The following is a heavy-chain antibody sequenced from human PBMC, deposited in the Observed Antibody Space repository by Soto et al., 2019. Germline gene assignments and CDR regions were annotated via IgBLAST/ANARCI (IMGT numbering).Heavy chain of an antibody. J-gene: IGHJ3*02. Sequence: RGSMTLASAACRATSGIYWMSCVRQAQEKGLEWVASIQKVGSEKYYMYHVRGRFTITRDKAKNSLYLQMKSLRAEDTAVYYCARNGLNHNNNYPDAMDIWGQGTMVTVSS. V-gene: IGHV3-7*03. CDR3: ARNGLNHNNNYPDAMDI. CDR1: RATSGIYW. CDR2: IQKVGSEK. D-gene: IGHD4-4*01.